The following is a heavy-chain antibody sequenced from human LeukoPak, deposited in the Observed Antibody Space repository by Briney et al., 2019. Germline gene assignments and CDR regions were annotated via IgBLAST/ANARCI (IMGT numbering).Heavy chain of an antibody. J-gene: IGHJ1*01. CDR2: IKQDGSEK. Sequence: GGSLRLSCAASGFTFSSYWMSWVRQAPGKGLEWVANIKQDGSEKYYVDSVKGRFTISRDNAKNSLYLQMNSLRAEDPAVYYCASLMAVVGTDYFQHWGQGTLVTVSS. V-gene: IGHV3-7*03. D-gene: IGHD2-8*01. CDR3: ASLMAVVGTDYFQH. CDR1: GFTFSSYW.